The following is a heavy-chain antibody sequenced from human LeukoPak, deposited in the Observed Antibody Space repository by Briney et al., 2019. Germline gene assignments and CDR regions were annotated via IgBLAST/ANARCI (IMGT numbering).Heavy chain of an antibody. J-gene: IGHJ4*02. CDR2: ISSSSSYI. D-gene: IGHD6-13*01. CDR3: ARGGRAQAAPYVY. Sequence: GGSLRLSCAASGFTFSSYGMNWVRQAPGKGLEWVSSISSSSSYIYYADSVKGRFTISRDNAKNSLYLQMNSLRAEDTAVYYCARGGRAQAAPYVYWGQGTLVTVSS. CDR1: GFTFSSYG. V-gene: IGHV3-21*01.